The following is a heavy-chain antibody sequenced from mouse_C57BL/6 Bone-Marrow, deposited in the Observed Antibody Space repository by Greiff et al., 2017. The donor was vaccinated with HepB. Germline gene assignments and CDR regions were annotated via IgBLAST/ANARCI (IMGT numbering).Heavy chain of an antibody. V-gene: IGHV1-53*01. J-gene: IGHJ3*01. D-gene: IGHD1-1*01. Sequence: QVQLQQPGTELVKPGASVKLSCKASGYTFTSYWMHWVKQRPGQGLEWIGNINPSNGGTNYNEKFKSKATLTVDKSSSTAYMQLSSLTSEDAAVYYCARWRYYYGSSYLFAYWGQGTLVTVSA. CDR3: ARWRYYYGSSYLFAY. CDR2: INPSNGGT. CDR1: GYTFTSYW.